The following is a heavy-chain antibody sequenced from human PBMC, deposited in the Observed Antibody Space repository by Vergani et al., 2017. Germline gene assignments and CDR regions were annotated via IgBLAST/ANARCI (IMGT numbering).Heavy chain of an antibody. CDR2: ISGSGGST. J-gene: IGHJ4*02. CDR3: GSKMNSGYDWALIY. D-gene: IGHD5-12*01. Sequence: EVQLVESGGGLVQPGGSLRLSCAASGFTFSSYSMNWVRQAPGKGLEWVSAISGSGGSTYYADSVKGRFTISRDNSKNTLYLQMNSLRAEDTAVYYCGSKMNSGYDWALIYWGQGTLVTVSS. V-gene: IGHV3-23*04. CDR1: GFTFSSYS.